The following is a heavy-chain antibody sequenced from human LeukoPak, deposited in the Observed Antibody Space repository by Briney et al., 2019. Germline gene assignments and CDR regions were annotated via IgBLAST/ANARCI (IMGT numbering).Heavy chain of an antibody. Sequence: PSETLSLTYTLSGGPISNYQWSWIRQPPGKGLEWIGNIYYSGTANYNPSLKSRVIISVDTSKNQFSLKLSPVTAADTAVYYCARVGVADSGNIIKYFFDYWGQGTLVTVSS. CDR2: IYYSGTA. D-gene: IGHD4-23*01. J-gene: IGHJ4*02. CDR3: ARVGVADSGNIIKYFFDY. CDR1: GGPISNYQ. V-gene: IGHV4-59*01.